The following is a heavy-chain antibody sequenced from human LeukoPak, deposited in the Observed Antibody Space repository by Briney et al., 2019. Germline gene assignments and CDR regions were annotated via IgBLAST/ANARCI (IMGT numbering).Heavy chain of an antibody. CDR3: ARLGREGYIYAYFDY. D-gene: IGHD5-18*01. CDR2: VNTGGGST. J-gene: IGHJ4*02. Sequence: PGGSLRLSCAASGFTFISYAMSWVRQALGKGLEWVSTVNTGGGSTYYADSVKGRFTISRDNSKNTLYLQMNSLRAEDTAIYYCARLGREGYIYAYFDYWRQGTLVTVSS. CDR1: GFTFISYA. V-gene: IGHV3-23*01.